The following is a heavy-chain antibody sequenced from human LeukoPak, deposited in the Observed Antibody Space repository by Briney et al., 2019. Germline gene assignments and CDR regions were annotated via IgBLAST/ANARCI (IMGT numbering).Heavy chain of an antibody. J-gene: IGHJ5*02. V-gene: IGHV3-73*01. CDR1: GFTFSGSA. CDR2: IRSKANSYAT. Sequence: GGSLRLSCAASGFTFSGSAMHWVHQASGKGLEWVGRIRSKANSYATAYAASVKGRFTISRDDSKNTAYLQMNSLKTEDTAVYYCTRQLIYCTNGVCRYNWFDPWGQGTLVTVSS. CDR3: TRQLIYCTNGVCRYNWFDP. D-gene: IGHD2-8*01.